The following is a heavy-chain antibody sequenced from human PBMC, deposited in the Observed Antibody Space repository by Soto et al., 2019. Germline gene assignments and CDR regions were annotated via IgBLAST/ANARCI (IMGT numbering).Heavy chain of an antibody. V-gene: IGHV1-69*17. Sequence: QVQLVQSWAAVKKPGSSVMVSCKASGGTSRSLSITWVRQAPGQGIEWMGGITPRFGIPNYPQKFQGRLTITADKSTGTAYLELSSLRSEDTSVYYCARDTHSAGGWFDPWGRGTLVTVSA. J-gene: IGHJ5*02. CDR2: ITPRFGIP. CDR3: ARDTHSAGGWFDP. D-gene: IGHD2-15*01. CDR1: GGTSRSLS.